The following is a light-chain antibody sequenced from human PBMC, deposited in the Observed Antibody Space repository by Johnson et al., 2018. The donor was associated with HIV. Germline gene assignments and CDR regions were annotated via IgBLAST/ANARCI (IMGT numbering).Light chain of an antibody. Sequence: QSMLTQPPSVSAAPGQKVTISCSGRSSNIGNAYVSWYQQLPGTAPKLLIYENDKRPSGIPDRFSGSKSGTSATLAITGLQTGDEADYYCGTLHSSLSAGGVFGTGTKVTVL. V-gene: IGLV1-51*02. CDR3: GTLHSSLSAGGV. J-gene: IGLJ1*01. CDR2: END. CDR1: SSNIGNAY.